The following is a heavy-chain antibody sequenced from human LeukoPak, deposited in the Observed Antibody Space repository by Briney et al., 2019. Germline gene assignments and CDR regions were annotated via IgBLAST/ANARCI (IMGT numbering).Heavy chain of an antibody. J-gene: IGHJ3*02. Sequence: GGSLRLSCAASGFIFDDYGMSWVRQAPGKGLEWVSGINWNGGSIGYADSVKGRFTISRDNAKNTLSLQMNSLTADDTAVYYCVRGPRYYDDSGFHYGVFDIWGQGTVVTVSS. CDR3: VRGPRYYDDSGFHYGVFDI. D-gene: IGHD3-22*01. V-gene: IGHV3-20*04. CDR2: INWNGGSI. CDR1: GFIFDDYG.